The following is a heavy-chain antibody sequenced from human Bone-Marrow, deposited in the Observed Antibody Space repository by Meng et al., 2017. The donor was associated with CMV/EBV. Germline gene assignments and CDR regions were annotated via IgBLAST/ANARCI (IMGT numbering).Heavy chain of an antibody. J-gene: IGHJ6*02. Sequence: GESLKISCAASGFTFSSYWMSWVRQAPGKGLEWVAVISYDGSNKYYADSVKGRFTISRDNSKNTLYLQMNSLRAEDTAVYYCARGRYDFWSGYYFLGGMDVWGPGNTVTGSS. V-gene: IGHV3-30*03. CDR3: ARGRYDFWSGYYFLGGMDV. CDR2: ISYDGSNK. D-gene: IGHD3-3*01. CDR1: GFTFSSYW.